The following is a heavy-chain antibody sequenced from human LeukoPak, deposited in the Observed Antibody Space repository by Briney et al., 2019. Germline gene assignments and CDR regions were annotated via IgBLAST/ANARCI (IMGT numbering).Heavy chain of an antibody. CDR1: GFTFSSYG. CDR3: ARLGTSPDIVATSPLDY. J-gene: IGHJ4*02. D-gene: IGHD5-12*01. V-gene: IGHV3-33*01. Sequence: HTGGSLRLSCAASGFTFSSYGMHWVRQAPGKGLEWVAVIWYDGSNKYYADSVKGRFTISRDNSKNTLYLQMSSLRAEDTAVYYCARLGTSPDIVATSPLDYWGQGTLVTVSS. CDR2: IWYDGSNK.